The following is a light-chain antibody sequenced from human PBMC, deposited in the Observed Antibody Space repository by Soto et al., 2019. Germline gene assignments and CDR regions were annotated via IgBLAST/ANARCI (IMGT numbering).Light chain of an antibody. J-gene: IGKJ1*01. CDR3: QQYVSSPRT. Sequence: TELTQPPGTLSLSPVERATLYCRSSQSVGSSYLAWYQQKPGQAPRLLIYGASSRATGIPDRFSGSGSGTDSTLTISRLEPEDFALYYCQQYVSSPRTFGQGTKVDIK. CDR2: GAS. CDR1: QSVGSSY. V-gene: IGKV3-20*01.